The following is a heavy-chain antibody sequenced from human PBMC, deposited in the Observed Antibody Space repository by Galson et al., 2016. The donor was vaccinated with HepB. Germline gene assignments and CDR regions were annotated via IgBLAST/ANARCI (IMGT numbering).Heavy chain of an antibody. J-gene: IGHJ4*02. D-gene: IGHD3-10*01. V-gene: IGHV3-30*18. CDR3: AKAGQFDYFASH. CDR1: GFTLSSYG. CDR2: ISFDGNNK. Sequence: RLSCAASGFTLSSYGMHWVRQAPGKGLEWVAVISFDGNNKFYGDSVKGRFTISRDASTNTLFLQMDSLRLEDTAVYYCAKAGQFDYFASHWGQGTLVTVSS.